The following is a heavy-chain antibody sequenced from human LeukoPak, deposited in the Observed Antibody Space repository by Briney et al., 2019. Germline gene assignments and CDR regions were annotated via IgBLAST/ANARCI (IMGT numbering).Heavy chain of an antibody. V-gene: IGHV4-59*01. CDR3: ARHYDSTPFDY. CDR1: GGSISSYY. D-gene: IGHD3-22*01. Sequence: SETLSLTCTVSGGSISSYYWSWIRKPPGKGLEWIGYIYYSGSTNYNPSLKSRVTISVDTSKNQFSLKLSSVTAADTAVYYCARHYDSTPFDYWGQGTLVTVSS. J-gene: IGHJ4*02. CDR2: IYYSGST.